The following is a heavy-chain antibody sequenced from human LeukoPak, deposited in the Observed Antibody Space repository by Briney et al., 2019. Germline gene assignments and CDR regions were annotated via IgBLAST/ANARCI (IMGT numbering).Heavy chain of an antibody. CDR2: INPNSGGT. J-gene: IGHJ5*02. Sequence: ASVKVSCKASGYTFTGYYMHWVRQAPGQGLEWMGWINPNSGGTNYAQKFQGRVTMTRDTSISTAYMELSRLRSDDTAVYCCARAEVGTIFGVVISWGQGTLVTVSS. D-gene: IGHD3-3*01. CDR1: GYTFTGYY. CDR3: ARAEVGTIFGVVIS. V-gene: IGHV1-2*02.